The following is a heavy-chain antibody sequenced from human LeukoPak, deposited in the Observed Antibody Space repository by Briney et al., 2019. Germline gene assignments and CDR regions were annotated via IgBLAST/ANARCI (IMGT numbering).Heavy chain of an antibody. D-gene: IGHD6-13*01. CDR2: IYSNGDT. CDR1: GGSISGYY. V-gene: IGHV4-4*07. J-gene: IGHJ4*02. CDR3: ARAAGAAGGQYFDY. Sequence: SETLYLTCTVSGGSISGYYWSWIRQPAGQGLEWIGRIYSNGDTRYNPSLKSRVTMSVDTSRNQLSLKLGPVAAADTAVYYCARAAGAAGGQYFDYWGQGTLVTVSS.